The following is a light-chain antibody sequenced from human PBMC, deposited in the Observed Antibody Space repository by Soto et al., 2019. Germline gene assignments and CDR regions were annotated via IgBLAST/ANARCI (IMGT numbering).Light chain of an antibody. CDR2: GAS. CDR1: PSISSSY. V-gene: IGKV3-20*01. CDR3: QLYGSSPLIT. Sequence: EIVLTQSPGTLSLSPGERATLSCRASPSISSSYLAWYQQKPGQAPRLLIYGASSRATGIPDRFSGSGSGTDFTLTISRPEPEDFAVYYCQLYGSSPLITFGQGTRLEIK. J-gene: IGKJ5*01.